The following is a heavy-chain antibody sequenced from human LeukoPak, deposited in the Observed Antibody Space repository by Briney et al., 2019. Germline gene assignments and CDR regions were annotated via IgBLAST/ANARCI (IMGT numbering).Heavy chain of an antibody. CDR1: GFTFSSYA. Sequence: GGSLRLSCAASGFTFSSYAMSWVRQAPGKGLEWVAVISYDGSNKYYADSVKGRFTISRDNSKNTLYLQMNSLRAEDTAVYYCARALEGETVTSGEDYWGQGTLVTVSS. CDR2: ISYDGSNK. CDR3: ARALEGETVTSGEDY. D-gene: IGHD4-11*01. V-gene: IGHV3-30-3*01. J-gene: IGHJ4*02.